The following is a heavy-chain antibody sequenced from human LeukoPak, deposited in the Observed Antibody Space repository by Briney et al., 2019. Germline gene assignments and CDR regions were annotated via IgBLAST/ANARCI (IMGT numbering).Heavy chain of an antibody. CDR1: GYTFTSYD. J-gene: IGHJ6*03. CDR2: MNPNSGNT. Sequence: GASVKVSCKASGYTFTSYDINWVRQATGQGLEWMGWMNPNSGNTGYAQKFQGRVTMTRNTSISTAYMELSSLRSEDTAVYYCARTYYDYVWGSCRLFNYYYYYYMDVWGKGTTVTISS. CDR3: ARTYYDYVWGSCRLFNYYYYYYMDV. D-gene: IGHD3-16*02. V-gene: IGHV1-8*01.